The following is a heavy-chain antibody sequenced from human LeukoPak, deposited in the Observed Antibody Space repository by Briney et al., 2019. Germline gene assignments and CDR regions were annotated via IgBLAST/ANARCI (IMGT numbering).Heavy chain of an antibody. CDR3: ARADCSSTSCPIDY. Sequence: SQTLSLTCTVSGGSISSGGYYWSWIRQPPGKGLEWIGYIYHSGSTYYNPSLKSRVTISVDRSKNQFSLKLSSVTAADTAVYYCARADCSSTSCPIDYWGQGTLVTVSS. D-gene: IGHD2-2*01. J-gene: IGHJ4*02. V-gene: IGHV4-30-2*01. CDR1: GGSISSGGYY. CDR2: IYHSGST.